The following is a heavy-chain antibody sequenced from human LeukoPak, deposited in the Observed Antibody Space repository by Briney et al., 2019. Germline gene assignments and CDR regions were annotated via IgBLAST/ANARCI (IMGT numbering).Heavy chain of an antibody. Sequence: PSETLSLTCAVYGGSFSGYYWSWIRQPPGKGLEWIGEINHSGSTNYNPSLKSRVTILVDTSKNQFSLKLSSVTAADTAVYYCARDSLYYYYYYMDVWGKGTTVTVSS. V-gene: IGHV4-34*01. CDR3: ARDSLYYYYYYMDV. CDR1: GGSFSGYY. J-gene: IGHJ6*03. CDR2: INHSGST. D-gene: IGHD2-15*01.